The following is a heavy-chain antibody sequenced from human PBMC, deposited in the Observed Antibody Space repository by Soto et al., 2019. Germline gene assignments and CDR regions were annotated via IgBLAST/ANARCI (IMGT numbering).Heavy chain of an antibody. Sequence: GGSLRLSCAASGFTFSSYAMSWVRQAPGKGLEWVSAISGIGGSTYYAESVKGRFTISRDNSKNTLYLQMNRLRAEDTEVYYCAKVRGVAVAGSNFFDYWGQGTLVTVSS. D-gene: IGHD6-19*01. CDR2: ISGIGGST. CDR1: GFTFSSYA. V-gene: IGHV3-23*01. CDR3: AKVRGVAVAGSNFFDY. J-gene: IGHJ4*02.